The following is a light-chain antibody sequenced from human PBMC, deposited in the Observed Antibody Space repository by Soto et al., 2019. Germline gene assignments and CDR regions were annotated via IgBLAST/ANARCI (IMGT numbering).Light chain of an antibody. CDR1: SSDVGNYNY. J-gene: IGLJ3*02. Sequence: QSVLTQPPSASGSPGQSVTISCTGTSSDVGNYNYVSWYQQHPGKAPKLMIYEVSKRPPGVPDRFSGSKSGNTASLTVSGLQAEDEADYYCSSYAGSKTLFGGGTKLTVL. CDR2: EVS. V-gene: IGLV2-8*01. CDR3: SSYAGSKTL.